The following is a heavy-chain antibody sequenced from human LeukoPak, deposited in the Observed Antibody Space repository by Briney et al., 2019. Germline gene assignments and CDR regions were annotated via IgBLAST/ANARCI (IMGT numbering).Heavy chain of an antibody. J-gene: IGHJ5*02. D-gene: IGHD6-19*01. CDR1: GFTFSSYG. CDR3: AKDRGSGWYPNWFDP. CDR2: ISYDGSNK. Sequence: GGSLRLSWAASGFTFSSYGMHWVRQAPGKGLEWVAVISYDGSNKYYADSVKGRFTISRDNSKNTLYLQMNSLRAEDTAVYYCAKDRGSGWYPNWFDPWGQGTLVTVSS. V-gene: IGHV3-30*18.